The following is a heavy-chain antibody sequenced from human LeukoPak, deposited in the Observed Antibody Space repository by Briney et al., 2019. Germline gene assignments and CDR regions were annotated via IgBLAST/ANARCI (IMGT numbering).Heavy chain of an antibody. V-gene: IGHV3-20*04. CDR2: INWNGGST. J-gene: IGHJ4*02. D-gene: IGHD6-19*01. CDR1: GFTFGDYG. CDR3: ARDLRDSSVGYYFDY. Sequence: GGSLRLSCAASGFTFGDYGMSWVRQAPGKGLEWVSGINWNGGSTGYADSVKGRFTISRDNAKNSLYLQMNSLRAEDTALYYCARDLRDSSVGYYFDYWGQGTLVTVSS.